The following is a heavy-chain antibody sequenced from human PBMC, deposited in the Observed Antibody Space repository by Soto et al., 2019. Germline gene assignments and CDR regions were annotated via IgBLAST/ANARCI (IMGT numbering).Heavy chain of an antibody. D-gene: IGHD2-15*01. V-gene: IGHV4-31*03. CDR2: IYYSGST. Sequence: QVQLQESGPGLVKPSQTLSLTCTVSGGSISSGGYYWSWIRQHPGKGLEWIGYIYYSGSTYYNPSLKSRVTISVDTSKNPFSLKLRSVTAADTAVYYCARNLEARGGGFYFDYWGQGTLVTVSS. J-gene: IGHJ4*02. CDR1: GGSISSGGYY. CDR3: ARNLEARGGGFYFDY.